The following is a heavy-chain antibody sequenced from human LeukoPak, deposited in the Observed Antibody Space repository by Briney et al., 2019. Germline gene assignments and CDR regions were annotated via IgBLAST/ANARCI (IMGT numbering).Heavy chain of an antibody. V-gene: IGHV4-59*08. CDR3: ARQAVGIAAAATDAFDI. CDR1: GGSISSYY. D-gene: IGHD6-13*01. J-gene: IGHJ3*02. CDR2: IYYSGST. Sequence: RPSETLSLTCTVSGGSISSYYWSWIRQPPGKGLEWIGYIYYSGSTNYNPSLKSRVTISVDTSKNQFSLKLSSVTAADTAVYYCARQAVGIAAAATDAFDIWGQGTMVTVSS.